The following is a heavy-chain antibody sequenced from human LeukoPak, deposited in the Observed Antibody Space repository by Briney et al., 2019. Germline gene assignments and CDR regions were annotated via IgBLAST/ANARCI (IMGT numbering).Heavy chain of an antibody. CDR3: ARSAYSSSSGD. CDR1: GYTFTGYY. Sequence: GASVKVSCKASGYTFTGYYIHWVRQAPGQGLEWMGWINPNSGGTNSAQKFQGRVTMTRDTSISTAYMELSRLRSDDTAVYYCARSAYSSSSGDWGQGTLVTVS. J-gene: IGHJ4*02. V-gene: IGHV1-2*02. D-gene: IGHD4-11*01. CDR2: INPNSGGT.